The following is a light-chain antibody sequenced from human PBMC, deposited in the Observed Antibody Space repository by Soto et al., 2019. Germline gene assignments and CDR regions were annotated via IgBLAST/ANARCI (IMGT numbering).Light chain of an antibody. CDR2: DVS. CDR3: NSYTTSNTRQIV. Sequence: QSALTQPASVSGSPGQSITISCTGTSSDGGGYNYVSWYQQHPGKAPKFMIYDVSKRPSGVSTRFSGSKSGNTASLTISGLQAEDEADYYCNSYTTSNTRQIVFGTGTKVTVL. CDR1: SSDGGGYNY. V-gene: IGLV2-14*01. J-gene: IGLJ1*01.